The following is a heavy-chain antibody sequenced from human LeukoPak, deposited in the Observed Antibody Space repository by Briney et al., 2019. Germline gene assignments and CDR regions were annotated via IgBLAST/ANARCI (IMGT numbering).Heavy chain of an antibody. CDR1: GFTLSSYS. CDR3: ARANDLGYCSGGSCYSFDY. D-gene: IGHD2-15*01. J-gene: IGHJ4*02. V-gene: IGHV3-21*01. Sequence: GSLRLSCAASGFTLSSYSMNWIRQAPGKGLEWVSSMSSSSNIYNADSVKGRFTISRDNAKNPLYLQMNSLRAEDTAVYYCARANDLGYCSGGSCYSFDYWGQGTLVTVSS. CDR2: MSSSSNI.